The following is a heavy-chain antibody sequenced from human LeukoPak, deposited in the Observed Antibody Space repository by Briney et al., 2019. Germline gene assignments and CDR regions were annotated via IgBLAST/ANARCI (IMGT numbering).Heavy chain of an antibody. CDR3: ARSTSSSCTLDY. J-gene: IGHJ4*02. CDR1: GFIVRNIY. Sequence: GGSLRLLRAFSGFIVRNIYVIWVRQAPGKGLEWVSVIYSGGPTYYADSVRGRFTISRDNSKNTLYLQMNSLRAEDTAVYFCARSTSSSCTLDYWGQETLVTVSS. CDR2: IYSGGPT. D-gene: IGHD6-13*01. V-gene: IGHV3-53*01.